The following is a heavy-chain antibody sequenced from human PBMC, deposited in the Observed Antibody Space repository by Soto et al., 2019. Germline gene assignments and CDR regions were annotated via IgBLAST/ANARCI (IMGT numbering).Heavy chain of an antibody. D-gene: IGHD3-3*01. CDR1: GGSISSSNW. CDR2: IYHSGST. V-gene: IGHV4-4*02. Sequence: SETRSLTCAVSGGSISSSNWWSWVRQPPGKGLEWIGEIYHSGSTNYNPSLKSRVTISVDKSKNQFSLKLSSVTAADTAVYYCARWWSGSRQGFDPWGQGTLVTVS. J-gene: IGHJ5*02. CDR3: ARWWSGSRQGFDP.